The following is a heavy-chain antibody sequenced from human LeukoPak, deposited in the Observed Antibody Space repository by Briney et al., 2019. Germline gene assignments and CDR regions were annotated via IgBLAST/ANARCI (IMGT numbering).Heavy chain of an antibody. J-gene: IGHJ6*03. CDR3: AKSAAIAHHYYYYMDV. CDR2: IRYDGSNK. D-gene: IGHD2-2*02. CDR1: RFTFSSYG. Sequence: GGSLRLSCAASRFTFSSYGMHWVRQAPGKGLEWVAFIRYDGSNKYYADSVKGRFTISRGNSKNTLYLQMNSLRAEDTAVYYCAKSAAIAHHYYYYMDVWGKGTTVTVSS. V-gene: IGHV3-30*02.